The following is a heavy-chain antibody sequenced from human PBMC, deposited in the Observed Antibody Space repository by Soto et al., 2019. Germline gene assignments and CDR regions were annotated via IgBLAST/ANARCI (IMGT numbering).Heavy chain of an antibody. V-gene: IGHV1-69*01. CDR1: GGTFSSYA. J-gene: IGHJ3*02. D-gene: IGHD6-19*01. Sequence: QVQLVQSGAEVKKPGSSVKVSCKASGGTFSSYAISWVRQAPGQGLEWMGGIIPIFGTANYAQKFQGRVTITADESTTTAYMELSRLRSEDTAVYYCASPGHSGWSRRHAFDIWGQGTMVTVSS. CDR3: ASPGHSGWSRRHAFDI. CDR2: IIPIFGTA.